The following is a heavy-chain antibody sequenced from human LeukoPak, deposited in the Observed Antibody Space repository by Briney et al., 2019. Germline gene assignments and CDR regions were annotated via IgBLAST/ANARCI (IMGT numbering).Heavy chain of an antibody. D-gene: IGHD3-10*01. J-gene: IGHJ4*02. CDR2: IYYSGST. Sequence: PSETLSLTCTVSGGSISSYYWSWIRQPPGKGLEWIGYIYYSGSTNYNPSLKSRVTISVDTSKNQFSLKLSSVTAADTAVYYCARDQGDYGSGSYDYWAREPWSPSPQ. V-gene: IGHV4-59*01. CDR3: ARDQGDYGSGSYDY. CDR1: GGSISSYY.